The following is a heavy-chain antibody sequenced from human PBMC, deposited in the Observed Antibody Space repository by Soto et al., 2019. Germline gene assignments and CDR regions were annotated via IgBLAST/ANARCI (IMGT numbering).Heavy chain of an antibody. Sequence: EVHLLESGGDLVQPGGFLRLSCAASGFSFTNYAMAWVRQAPGKGLEWVSSVDSGAGFTHYADSVKGRFTISRDNSKSTLYLQMNTLRVEDTAVYYCAKVTDSNGWEHFDSWGHGTLVTVSS. J-gene: IGHJ4*01. V-gene: IGHV3-23*01. CDR3: AKVTDSNGWEHFDS. D-gene: IGHD6-19*01. CDR1: GFSFTNYA. CDR2: VDSGAGFT.